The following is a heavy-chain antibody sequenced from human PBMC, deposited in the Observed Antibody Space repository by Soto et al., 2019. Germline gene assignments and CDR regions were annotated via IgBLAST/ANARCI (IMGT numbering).Heavy chain of an antibody. Sequence: QVQLVQSGAEVKKPGSSVKVSCKASEDTFNSYSVIWVRQAPGQGLEWMGSIIPSFGLASYAQSLQGRVTITADRSTSTVYMQMSSLRSADTAVYYCASHFPGPCSTTTCYGAGDYWGQGTLVTVSS. V-gene: IGHV1-69*02. D-gene: IGHD2-2*01. CDR1: EDTFNSYS. J-gene: IGHJ4*02. CDR2: IIPSFGLA. CDR3: ASHFPGPCSTTTCYGAGDY.